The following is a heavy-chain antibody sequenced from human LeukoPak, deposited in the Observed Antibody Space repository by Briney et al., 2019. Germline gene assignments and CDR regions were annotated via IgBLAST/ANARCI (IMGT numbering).Heavy chain of an antibody. J-gene: IGHJ2*01. D-gene: IGHD3-10*01. V-gene: IGHV3-30*04. CDR1: EFTLSSYS. CDR3: ARALAGAPFDL. CDR2: LSSVGGQQ. Sequence: GGSLRLSCSASEFTLSSYSMHWVRQAPGRGLEWAAVLSSVGGQQYYADSVKGRFSISADTSKNTLYLQMDSLRVEDTALYYCARALAGAPFDLWGRGTVVAVSS.